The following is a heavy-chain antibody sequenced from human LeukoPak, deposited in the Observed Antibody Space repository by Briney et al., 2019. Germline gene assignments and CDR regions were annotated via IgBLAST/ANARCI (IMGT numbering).Heavy chain of an antibody. Sequence: PGGSLRLSCAASGFTFTYVYMSWIRQSPGKGLEWLAYISPNSADISYADSVKGRFTISRDNAKNSLYLQMNSLRVEDTGIYYCSRDPRSLDYWGQGALVTVSS. CDR2: ISPNSADI. CDR1: GFTFTYVY. V-gene: IGHV3-11*01. CDR3: SRDPRSLDY. J-gene: IGHJ4*02.